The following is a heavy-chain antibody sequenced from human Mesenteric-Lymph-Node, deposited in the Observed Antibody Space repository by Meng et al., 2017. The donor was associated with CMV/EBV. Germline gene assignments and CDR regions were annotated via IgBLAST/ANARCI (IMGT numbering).Heavy chain of an antibody. CDR1: INSWSW. V-gene: IGHV4-4*02. D-gene: IGHD6-13*01. CDR2: ISQSGST. CDR3: ARRDIAAAGTTLYWYFDL. Sequence: INSWSWWSWVRQRPGKGLEWIGEISQSGSTNYNPSLKSRVTISVDKSKNQFSLKLSSVTAADTAVYYCARRDIAAAGTTLYWYFDLWGRGTLVTVSS. J-gene: IGHJ2*01.